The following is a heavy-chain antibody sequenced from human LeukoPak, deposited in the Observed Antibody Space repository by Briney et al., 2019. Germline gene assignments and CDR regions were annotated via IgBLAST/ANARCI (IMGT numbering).Heavy chain of an antibody. J-gene: IGHJ4*02. Sequence: ASVKVSCKASGYTFTSYGISWGRQAPGQGLEWMAWISAYNGNTDYAQNLRGRVTITTDTSTSTAYMELRSLRSDDTAVYYCARDSVDGSGTYYNDSPDYWGQGTLVTVSS. CDR3: ARDSVDGSGTYYNDSPDY. CDR2: ISAYNGNT. V-gene: IGHV1-18*01. D-gene: IGHD3-10*01. CDR1: GYTFTSYG.